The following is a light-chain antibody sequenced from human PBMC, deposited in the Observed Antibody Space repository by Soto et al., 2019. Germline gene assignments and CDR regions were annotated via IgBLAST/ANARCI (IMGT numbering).Light chain of an antibody. V-gene: IGKV3-20*01. Sequence: EIVLTQSPGTLSLSPGERATLSCRASQSVSSSYLAWYQQKPGQAPSLLIYGASGRATGIPDRFSGSGSGTDFTLTIIRLEPEDFAVYYCQQYGSSPWTFGQGTKVEIK. CDR2: GAS. CDR3: QQYGSSPWT. J-gene: IGKJ1*01. CDR1: QSVSSSY.